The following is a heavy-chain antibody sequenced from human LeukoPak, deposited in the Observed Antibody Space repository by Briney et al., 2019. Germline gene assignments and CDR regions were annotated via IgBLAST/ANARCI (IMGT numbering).Heavy chain of an antibody. J-gene: IGHJ4*02. CDR1: GFTFTDHY. CDR2: IGPHSTFT. D-gene: IGHD2/OR15-2a*01. Sequence: ASVKVSCKSSGFTFTDHYIHWGRQGPGQGLEGMGYIGPHSTFTSSPQEFRGRVTMTRDASMSTAYMELTRLTSDDTAVYYCVREGEGPLSKDFDYWGQGTLVTVSS. V-gene: IGHV1-2*02. CDR3: VREGEGPLSKDFDY.